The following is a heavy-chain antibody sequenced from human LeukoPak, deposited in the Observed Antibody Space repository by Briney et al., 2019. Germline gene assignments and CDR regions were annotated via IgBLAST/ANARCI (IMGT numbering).Heavy chain of an antibody. D-gene: IGHD6-13*01. V-gene: IGHV3-23*01. CDR2: LTDSGGTT. CDR1: GFTFSSYA. J-gene: IGHJ6*02. CDR3: TKVGQQFSGFYYYGMHV. Sequence: AGGSLRLSCVASGFTFSSYAMGWVRQAPGKRPEWVSSLTDSGGTTYYVDSVKGRFTISRDSSKNTLYLQMNGLRTEDTAVYYCTKVGQQFSGFYYYGMHVWGQGTTVT.